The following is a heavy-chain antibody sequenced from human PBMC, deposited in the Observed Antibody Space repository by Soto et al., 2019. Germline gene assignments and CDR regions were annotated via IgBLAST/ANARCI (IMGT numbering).Heavy chain of an antibody. D-gene: IGHD2-8*01. CDR2: MNPNSGNT. Sequence: ASVKVSCKASGYTFTSYDINWVRQATGQGLGWMGWMNPNSGNTGYAQKFQGRVTMTRNTSISTAYMELSSLRSEDTAVYYCAVDRRAVYSFYCEGDIWGKGTMVTVSS. CDR1: GYTFTSYD. V-gene: IGHV1-8*01. CDR3: AVDRRAVYSFYCEGDI. J-gene: IGHJ6*04.